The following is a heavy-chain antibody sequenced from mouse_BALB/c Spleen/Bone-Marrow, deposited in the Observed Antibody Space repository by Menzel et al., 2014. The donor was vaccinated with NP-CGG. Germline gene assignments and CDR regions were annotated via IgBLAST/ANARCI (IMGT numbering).Heavy chain of an antibody. J-gene: IGHJ3*01. V-gene: IGHV1-69*02. Sequence: VQLQQSGAELVKHGASEKLSCKTSDFTLTNYWMHWVKQRPGQGIEWIGEIDPSDSYIQYNQKFKGKATLTVDKSSSTASIHLCSLTFEVAAFYFCALYGSICEVAYCGQVTLFTVSA. CDR1: DFTLTNYW. CDR3: ALYGSICEVAY. CDR2: IDPSDSYI. D-gene: IGHD1-1*01.